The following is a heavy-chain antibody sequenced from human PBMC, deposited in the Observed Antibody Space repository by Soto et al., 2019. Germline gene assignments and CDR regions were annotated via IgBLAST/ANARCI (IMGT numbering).Heavy chain of an antibody. J-gene: IGHJ3*02. D-gene: IGHD4-17*01. CDR3: ATVEVTTKFSAFDI. V-gene: IGHV1-8*01. CDR2: MNPKSGNT. CDR1: GYPFSSYD. Sequence: GASVKVSCKASGYPFSSYDINWVRQATGQGLEWMGWMNPKSGNTGYAQKFQGRVTMTRTTSINTAYLELSSLRSEDTAVYYCATVEVTTKFSAFDIWGQGTMVTVSS.